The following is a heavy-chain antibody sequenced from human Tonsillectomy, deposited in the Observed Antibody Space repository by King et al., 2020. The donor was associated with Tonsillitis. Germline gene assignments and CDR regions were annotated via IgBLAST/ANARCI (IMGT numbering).Heavy chain of an antibody. CDR1: GGSFSGYY. CDR3: ARSSIAAAGDYYFYYYMDV. Sequence: VQLQQWGAGLLKPSETLSLTCAVYGGSFSGYYWSWIRQPPGMGLECIGEINHSGSTNYNPSLKSRVTISVDTSKNQFSLNLSSVTAADTAVYYCARSSIAAAGDYYFYYYMDVWGKGTTVTVSS. CDR2: INHSGST. D-gene: IGHD6-13*01. J-gene: IGHJ6*03. V-gene: IGHV4-34*01.